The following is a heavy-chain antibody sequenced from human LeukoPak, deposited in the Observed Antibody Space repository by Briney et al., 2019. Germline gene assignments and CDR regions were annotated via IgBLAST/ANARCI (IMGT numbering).Heavy chain of an antibody. J-gene: IGHJ5*02. CDR2: VIPIFGTA. Sequence: SVKVSCKASGGTFSSYATSWVRQATGQGLEWRGGVIPIFGTANSTQKFQGRVTSTADESTSTAYMELSSLRSEDTAVYYCARGPAGSRATLASWGQGTLVTVSS. D-gene: IGHD6-19*01. V-gene: IGHV1-69*13. CDR3: ARGPAGSRATLAS. CDR1: GGTFSSYA.